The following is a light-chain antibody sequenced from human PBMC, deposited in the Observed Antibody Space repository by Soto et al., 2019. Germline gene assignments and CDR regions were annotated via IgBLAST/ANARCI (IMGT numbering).Light chain of an antibody. J-gene: IGKJ5*01. CDR2: SAS. V-gene: IGKV3-20*01. CDR3: QQYGNSPIT. Sequence: EIVLTQSPGTLSLSPGERATLSCRASQTVSSSHLAWYQQKPGQAPRLLIYSASSRATGIPDRFSGGGSGTDFPLTISRLEPEDFAVYYWQQYGNSPITFGQGTRLEIQ. CDR1: QTVSSSH.